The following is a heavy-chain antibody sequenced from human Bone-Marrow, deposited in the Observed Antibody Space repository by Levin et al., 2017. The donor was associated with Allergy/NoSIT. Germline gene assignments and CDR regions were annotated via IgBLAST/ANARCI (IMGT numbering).Heavy chain of an antibody. CDR1: GYSFTNYE. J-gene: IGHJ6*02. CDR3: ARAGGSGPIGHYYGLDV. V-gene: IGHV1-8*01. D-gene: IGHD3-10*01. Sequence: ASVKVSCKASGYSFTNYEINWVRQVPGQGREWLGWINPKLGTTGYAQNLQVRVSMTSNISINTAYLELSSVRFDDTALYHCARAGGSGPIGHYYGLDVWGQGTTVAVSS. CDR2: INPKLGTT.